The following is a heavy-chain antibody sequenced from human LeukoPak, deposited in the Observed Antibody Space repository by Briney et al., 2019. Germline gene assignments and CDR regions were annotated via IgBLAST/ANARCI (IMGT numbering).Heavy chain of an antibody. Sequence: SVKVSCKASGGTFSSYAISWVRQAPGQGLEWMGRIIPILGIANYAQKFQGRVTITADKSTSTAYMELSSLRSEDTAVYYCARQGYCISTSCHQALDYWGQGTLVTVSS. D-gene: IGHD2-2*01. CDR3: ARQGYCISTSCHQALDY. CDR1: GGTFSSYA. V-gene: IGHV1-69*04. J-gene: IGHJ4*02. CDR2: IIPILGIA.